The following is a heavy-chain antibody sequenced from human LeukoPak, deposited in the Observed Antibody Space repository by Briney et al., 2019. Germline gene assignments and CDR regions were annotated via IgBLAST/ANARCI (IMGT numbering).Heavy chain of an antibody. J-gene: IGHJ4*02. CDR3: ARAGGGWSFDY. CDR2: LFFGGST. Sequence: PSETLSLTCTVSGASISTYYWSWIRQPPGKGLEWIGYLFFGGSTYYNPSLKSRVTISSDTSKNQLSLKLTSVTAADTAVYYCARAGGGWSFDYLGQGTLVTVSS. CDR1: GASISTYY. D-gene: IGHD6-19*01. V-gene: IGHV4-59*01.